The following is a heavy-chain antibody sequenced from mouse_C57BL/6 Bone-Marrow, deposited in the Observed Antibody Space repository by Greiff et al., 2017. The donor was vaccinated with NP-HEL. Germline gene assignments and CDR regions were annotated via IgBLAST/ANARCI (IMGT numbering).Heavy chain of an antibody. J-gene: IGHJ1*03. CDR2: IRNKANGYTT. D-gene: IGHD1-1*01. V-gene: IGHV7-3*01. CDR3: ARSVVAKYYDV. Sequence: EVMLVESGGGLVQPGGSLSLSCAASGFTFTDYYMSWVRQPPGKALEWLGVIRNKANGYTTEYNATVKGRFTISRSNSQGILYLQMNALRDDDSAYYDSARSVVAKYYDVWGTGTTVTVAS. CDR1: GFTFTDYY.